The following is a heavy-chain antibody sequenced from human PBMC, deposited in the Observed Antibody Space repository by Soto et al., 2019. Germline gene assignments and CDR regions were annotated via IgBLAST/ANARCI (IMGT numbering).Heavy chain of an antibody. CDR3: ARQYCSGGSCYSGTHYYYYGMDV. V-gene: IGHV5-10-1*01. CDR1: GYSFTSYW. D-gene: IGHD2-15*01. CDR2: IDPSDSYT. Sequence: GESLKISCKGSGYSFTSYWISWVRQMPGKGLEWMGRIDPSDSYTNYSPSFQGHVTISADKSISTAYLQWSSLKASDTAMYYCARQYCSGGSCYSGTHYYYYGMDVWGQGTKVTVS. J-gene: IGHJ6*02.